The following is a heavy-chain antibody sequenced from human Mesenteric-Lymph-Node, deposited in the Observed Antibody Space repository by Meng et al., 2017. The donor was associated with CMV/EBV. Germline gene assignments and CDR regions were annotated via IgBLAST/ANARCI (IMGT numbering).Heavy chain of an antibody. V-gene: IGHV4-39*07. J-gene: IGHJ4*02. CDR1: GGSISSSSYY. Sequence: SETLSLTCTVSGGSISSSSYYWGWIRQPPGKGLEWIGYVYYSGSTYYKPSLKSRVTISVDTSKNQFSLKLSSVTAADTAVYYCARAAAALDYWGQGTLVTVSS. CDR2: VYYSGST. CDR3: ARAAAALDY. D-gene: IGHD6-13*01.